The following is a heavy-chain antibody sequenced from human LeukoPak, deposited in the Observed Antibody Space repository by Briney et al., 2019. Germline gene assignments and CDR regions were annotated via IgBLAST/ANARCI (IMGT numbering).Heavy chain of an antibody. J-gene: IGHJ4*02. CDR1: GYTFTSYD. CDR3: APADMYYDYVWGSYRYYYFDY. Sequence: ASVKVSCKASGYTFTSYDINWVRQATGQGLEWMGWMNPNSGNTGYAQKFQGRVTMTRNTSISTAYMELSSLRSEYTAVYYCAPADMYYDYVWGSYRYYYFDYWGQGNLVTVSS. CDR2: MNPNSGNT. V-gene: IGHV1-8*01. D-gene: IGHD3-16*02.